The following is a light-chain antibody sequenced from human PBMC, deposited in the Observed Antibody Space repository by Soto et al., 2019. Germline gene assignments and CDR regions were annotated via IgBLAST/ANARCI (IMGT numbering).Light chain of an antibody. Sequence: IVLTQSPATLSVSPGERATLSCRASQSIRTNLAWYQQKPGQAPRLLIYDASTRATGIPARFSGSGSGTEFTPTIRSLQSEDFAVYYCQQYNNWRSFGQGTKV. CDR3: QQYNNWRS. CDR2: DAS. J-gene: IGKJ1*01. CDR1: QSIRTN. V-gene: IGKV3D-15*01.